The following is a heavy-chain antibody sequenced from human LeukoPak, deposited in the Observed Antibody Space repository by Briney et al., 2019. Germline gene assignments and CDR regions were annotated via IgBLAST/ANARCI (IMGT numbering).Heavy chain of an antibody. J-gene: IGHJ4*02. V-gene: IGHV3-20*04. Sequence: PGGSLRLSCAASGFTFDDYGTTWVRQAPGKGLEWVSGINWNGDTTGYADSVKGRFTISRDNAKNSLYLQMNSLRVEDTALYYCAIIGPCCGSDCYSGNFDYWGRGTLVTVSS. CDR2: INWNGDTT. CDR3: AIIGPCCGSDCYSGNFDY. CDR1: GFTFDDYG. D-gene: IGHD2-21*02.